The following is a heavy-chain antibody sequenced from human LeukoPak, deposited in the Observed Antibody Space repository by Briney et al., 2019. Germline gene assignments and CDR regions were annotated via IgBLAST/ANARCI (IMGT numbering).Heavy chain of an antibody. V-gene: IGHV1-2*06. Sequence: SVKVSCKASGYTFTGYYMHWVRQAPGQGLEWMGRINPNSGGTNYAQKFQGGVTMTRDTSISTAYMELSRLRYDDTAVYYCARERQDSSSSVDYWGQGTLVTVSS. CDR3: ARERQDSSSSVDY. CDR2: INPNSGGT. D-gene: IGHD6-6*01. J-gene: IGHJ4*02. CDR1: GYTFTGYY.